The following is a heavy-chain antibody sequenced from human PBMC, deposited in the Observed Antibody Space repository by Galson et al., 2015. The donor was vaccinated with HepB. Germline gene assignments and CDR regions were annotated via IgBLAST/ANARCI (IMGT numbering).Heavy chain of an antibody. CDR3: ARDRGSSWCDAFDI. CDR1: GFTFSSYG. Sequence: LRLSCAASGFTFSSYGMHWVRRAPGKGLEWVAVIWYDGSNKYYADSVKGRFTISRDNSKNTLYLQMNSLRAEDTAVYYCARDRGSSWCDAFDIWGQGTMVTVSS. CDR2: IWYDGSNK. J-gene: IGHJ3*02. D-gene: IGHD6-13*01. V-gene: IGHV3-33*01.